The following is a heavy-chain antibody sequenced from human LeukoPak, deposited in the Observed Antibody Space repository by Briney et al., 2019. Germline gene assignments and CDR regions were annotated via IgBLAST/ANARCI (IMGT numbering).Heavy chain of an antibody. Sequence: GASVKVSCKASGYTFTSYGISWVRQAPGQGLEWMGWISGYNGNTNYAQNLQGRVTMTTDTSTSTVYMELRSLRSDDTAVYYCATIYDSPSAFDIWGQGTMVTVSS. CDR2: ISGYNGNT. J-gene: IGHJ3*02. CDR3: ATIYDSPSAFDI. V-gene: IGHV1-18*01. CDR1: GYTFTSYG. D-gene: IGHD3-22*01.